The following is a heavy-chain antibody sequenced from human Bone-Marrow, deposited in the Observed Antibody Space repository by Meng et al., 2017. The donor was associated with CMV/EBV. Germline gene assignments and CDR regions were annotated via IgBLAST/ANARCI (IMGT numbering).Heavy chain of an antibody. CDR3: ARSEAAAGVFDY. J-gene: IGHJ4*02. CDR2: IYYSGST. V-gene: IGHV4-39*07. D-gene: IGHD6-13*01. Sequence: QLQLQESGRGLVKPSETLSLTRTLSGGSISSSSDYWGWIRQPPGKGLEWIGSIYYSGSTYYNPSLKSHVTISVDTSKNQFSLKLSSVTAADTAVYYCARSEAAAGVFDYWGQGTLVTVSS. CDR1: GGSISSSSDY.